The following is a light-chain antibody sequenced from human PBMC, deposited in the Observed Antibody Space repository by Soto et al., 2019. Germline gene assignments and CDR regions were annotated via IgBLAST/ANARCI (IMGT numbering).Light chain of an antibody. CDR3: QQYGNSPQT. Sequence: EIVLTQSPGTLSLSPGERATLSCRASQSVSSSYLAWYQQRPGQAPRLLIYGASTRATGIPDRFSGSGSGTDFTLTISRLEPEDSAVYYCQQYGNSPQTF. CDR2: GAS. CDR1: QSVSSSY. J-gene: IGKJ1*01. V-gene: IGKV3-20*01.